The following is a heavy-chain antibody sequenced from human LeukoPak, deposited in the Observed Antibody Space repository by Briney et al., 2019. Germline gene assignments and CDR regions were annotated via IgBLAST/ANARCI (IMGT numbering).Heavy chain of an antibody. D-gene: IGHD1-26*01. CDR1: GFTFSSNW. V-gene: IGHV3-74*01. CDR2: INEDGSTT. J-gene: IGHJ4*02. CDR3: VRDLGGRSGH. Sequence: QSGGSLRLSCAASGFTFSSNWMHWVRQAPGKGLVWVSGINEDGSTTNYADSVKGRSTIFRDNAKNTLYLQMNSLRAEDTAVYYCVRDLGGRSGHWGQGTLVTVSS.